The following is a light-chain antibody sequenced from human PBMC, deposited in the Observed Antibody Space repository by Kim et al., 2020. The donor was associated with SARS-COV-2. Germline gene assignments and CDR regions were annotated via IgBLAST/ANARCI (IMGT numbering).Light chain of an antibody. V-gene: IGKV3-11*01. J-gene: IGKJ2*01. CDR1: QSVSSY. CDR3: QQYGASPLST. Sequence: EIVLTQSPATLSLSPGERATLSCRASQSVSSYLAWYQQKPGQAPRLLIYDASNRATGIPARFSGSGSGTDFTLTISSLEPEDFAVYYCQQYGASPLSTFGQGTKVDIK. CDR2: DAS.